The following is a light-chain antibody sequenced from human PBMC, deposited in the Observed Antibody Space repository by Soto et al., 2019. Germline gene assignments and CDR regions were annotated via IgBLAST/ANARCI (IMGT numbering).Light chain of an antibody. V-gene: IGKV3-20*01. CDR3: QQYCSSPSWT. J-gene: IGKJ1*01. CDR2: GAS. Sequence: EIVLTQSPGTLSLSPGERATLSCRASQSVSSSYLAWYQQKPGQAPRLLIYGASSRATGIPDRFSGSGSGTDFTLTISRLEAEDFAVYYCQQYCSSPSWTFGQGTKVEIK. CDR1: QSVSSSY.